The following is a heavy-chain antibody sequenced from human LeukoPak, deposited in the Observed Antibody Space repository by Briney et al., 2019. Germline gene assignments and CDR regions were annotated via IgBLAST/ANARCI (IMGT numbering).Heavy chain of an antibody. J-gene: IGHJ4*02. Sequence: SETLSLTCTVPGGSISSYYWSWIRQPAGKGLEWIGRIYTSGSTNYNPSLKSRVTISVDKSKNQFSLKLSSVTAADTAVYYCARDRGYGDYEYYFDYWGQGTLVTVSS. V-gene: IGHV4-4*07. CDR3: ARDRGYGDYEYYFDY. D-gene: IGHD4-17*01. CDR2: IYTSGST. CDR1: GGSISSYY.